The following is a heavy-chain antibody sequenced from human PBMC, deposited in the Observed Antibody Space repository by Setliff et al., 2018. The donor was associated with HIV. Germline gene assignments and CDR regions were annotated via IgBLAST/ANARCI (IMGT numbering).Heavy chain of an antibody. Sequence: SETLSLTCSVSGASIISGDFYWAWIRQHPGKGLEWLGYISYRGITYYKPSLRSRVSISVDTSKNQFSLKLSSVTAADTAVYYCARTEGAYYYESGNYYSVGFFDLWGRGSLVTVSS. CDR3: ARTEGAYYYESGNYYSVGFFDL. CDR1: GASIISGDFY. D-gene: IGHD3-22*01. J-gene: IGHJ2*01. CDR2: ISYRGIT. V-gene: IGHV4-31*03.